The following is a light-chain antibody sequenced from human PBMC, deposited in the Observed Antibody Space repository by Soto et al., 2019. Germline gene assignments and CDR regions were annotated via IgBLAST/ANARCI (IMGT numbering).Light chain of an antibody. V-gene: IGLV2-23*01. CDR3: CSYAGNGAWV. CDR1: GADIGNYDL. J-gene: IGLJ3*02. CDR2: EDN. Sequence: QSALTQPASVSGSPGQSITISCAGTGADIGNYDLRSWYQQIAGKAPKLIIFEDNRRPSGASDRFSGSKSCNTASLTISGLQAEDEDDFFCCSYAGNGAWVFGGGTKLTVL.